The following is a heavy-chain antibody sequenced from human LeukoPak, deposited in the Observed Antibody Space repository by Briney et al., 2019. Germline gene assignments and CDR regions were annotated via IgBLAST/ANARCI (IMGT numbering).Heavy chain of an antibody. CDR3: AKDGYSGYDFFDGNYYYYYMDV. V-gene: IGHV3-30*02. J-gene: IGHJ6*03. CDR2: IRYDGSNK. CDR1: GFTFSSYG. D-gene: IGHD5-12*01. Sequence: PGGSLRLSCAASGFTFSSYGMHWVRQAPGKGLEWVAFIRYDGSNKYYADSVKGRFTISRDNSKNTLYLQMNSLRAEDTAVYYCAKDGYSGYDFFDGNYYYYYMDVWGKGTTVTVSS.